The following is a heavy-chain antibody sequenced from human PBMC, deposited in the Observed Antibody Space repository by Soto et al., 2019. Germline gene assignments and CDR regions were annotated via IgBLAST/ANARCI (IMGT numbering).Heavy chain of an antibody. J-gene: IGHJ5*01. D-gene: IGHD2-21*01. Sequence: SETLSLTCAVYGGSFSGYYWSWIRQPPGKGLEWIGEINHSGSTNYNPSLKSRVTISVDTSKNQFSLKLSTVTAADTAVYYCARIPIAGFSIFNWFDSWGKGTLVPVSS. CDR1: GGSFSGYY. CDR3: ARIPIAGFSIFNWFDS. CDR2: INHSGST. V-gene: IGHV4-34*01.